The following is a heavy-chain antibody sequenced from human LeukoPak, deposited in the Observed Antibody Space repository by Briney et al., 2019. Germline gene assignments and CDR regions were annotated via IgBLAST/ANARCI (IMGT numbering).Heavy chain of an antibody. CDR1: GFTFVNYA. CDR2: ISATGGNT. J-gene: IGHJ4*02. D-gene: IGHD3-9*01. CDR3: AKEGYDTGEFDY. V-gene: IGHV3-23*01. Sequence: GGSLRLSCAASGFTFVNYAMSWVRQAPGKGLECVSGISATGGNTYYVDSVKGRFIISRDNSKNTLSLQMNSLRADDTALYYCAKEGYDTGEFDYWGQGTLVSVSS.